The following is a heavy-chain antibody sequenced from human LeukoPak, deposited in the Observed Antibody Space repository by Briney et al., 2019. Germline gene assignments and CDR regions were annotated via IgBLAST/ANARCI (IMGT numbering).Heavy chain of an antibody. V-gene: IGHV3-9*01. CDR2: ISWNSGSI. CDR3: VKDSLAAAGFNWFDP. D-gene: IGHD6-13*01. J-gene: IGHJ5*02. CDR1: GFTFSSYG. Sequence: PGGSLRLSCAASGFTFSSYGMSWVRQAPGKGLEWVSGISWNSGSIGYADSVRGRFSISRNNAKNSLYLQMDSLRVEDTALYYCVKDSLAAAGFNWFDPWGQGTLVTVSS.